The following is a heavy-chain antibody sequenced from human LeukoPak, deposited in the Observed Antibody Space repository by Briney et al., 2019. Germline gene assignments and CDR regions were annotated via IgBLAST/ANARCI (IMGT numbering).Heavy chain of an antibody. V-gene: IGHV3-74*01. CDR1: GFTFSNYW. CDR2: IKPDGSYT. D-gene: IGHD1-26*01. J-gene: IGHJ4*02. CDR3: ARGWELLGS. Sequence: GGSLRLSCAASGFTFSNYWMHWVRQAPGEGLVWVSRIKPDGSYTTYADSVKGRFTISRDNSKNTLYLQMNSLRAEDTAVYYCARGWELLGSWGQGTLVTVSS.